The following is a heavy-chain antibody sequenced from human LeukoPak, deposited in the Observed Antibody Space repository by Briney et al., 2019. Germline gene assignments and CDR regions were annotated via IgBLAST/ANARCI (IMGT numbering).Heavy chain of an antibody. CDR2: TYYRSKGYN. CDR1: GDSVSSNSAA. V-gene: IGHV6-1*01. J-gene: IGHJ4*02. Sequence: SQTLSLTCAISGDSVSSNSAAWNWISQSPSRGLEWLGRTYYRSKGYNDYAVSVKSRITINPDTSKNQFSLQLNSVTPEDTAVYYCARADCSGGSCYLDCWGEGTLVTVSS. CDR3: ARADCSGGSCYLDC. D-gene: IGHD2-15*01.